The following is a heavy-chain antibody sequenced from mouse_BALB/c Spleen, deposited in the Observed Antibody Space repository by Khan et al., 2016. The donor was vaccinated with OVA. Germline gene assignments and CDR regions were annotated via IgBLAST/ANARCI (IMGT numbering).Heavy chain of an antibody. CDR1: GFTFSTYG. D-gene: IGHD1-1*01. CDR3: TRRAYYYDSEGFAY. Sequence: EVKLVESGGDLVKPGGSLKLSCAASGFTFSTYGMSWVRQTPDKRLEWVATVSTGGSYTYYPDSVKGRFTISRDHAKNTLYLQMSGLKSEDTAMVYCTRRAYYYDSEGFAYWGQGTLVTVSA. J-gene: IGHJ3*01. CDR2: VSTGGSYT. V-gene: IGHV5-6*02.